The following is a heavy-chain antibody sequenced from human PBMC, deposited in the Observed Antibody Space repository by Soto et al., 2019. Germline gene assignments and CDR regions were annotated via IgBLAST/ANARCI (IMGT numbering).Heavy chain of an antibody. CDR3: ARDAGYRITMIVVVITERGGMDV. J-gene: IGHJ6*02. Sequence: QVQLVQSGAEVKKPGASVKVSCKASGYTFTSYGISWVRQAPGQGLEWMGWISAYNGNTNYAQKLQGRVTMTTDTSTSTAYMELSSLRSDDTDVYYCARDAGYRITMIVVVITERGGMDVWGQGTTVTVSS. CDR2: ISAYNGNT. D-gene: IGHD3-22*01. CDR1: GYTFTSYG. V-gene: IGHV1-18*01.